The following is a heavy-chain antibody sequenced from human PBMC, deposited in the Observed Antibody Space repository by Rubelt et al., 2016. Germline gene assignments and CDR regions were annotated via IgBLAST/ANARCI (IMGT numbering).Heavy chain of an antibody. D-gene: IGHD2-8*01. Sequence: QLQLQESGPGLVKPSETLSLTCTVSGGSISSGGYYWSWIRQHPGKGLEWIGYIYYSGSTYYNPSVRSRITISVDTSKNQFSLKLSSVTAADTAGYYWARDSTRLMCDYWGQGTLVTVSS. J-gene: IGHJ4*02. V-gene: IGHV4-31*03. CDR3: ARDSTRLMCDY. CDR2: IYYSGST. CDR1: GGSISSGGYY.